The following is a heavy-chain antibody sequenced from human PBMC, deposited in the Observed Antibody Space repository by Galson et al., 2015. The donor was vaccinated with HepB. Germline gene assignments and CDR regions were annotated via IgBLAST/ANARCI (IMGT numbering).Heavy chain of an antibody. CDR1: GFTFSNAW. CDR2: IKSKTDGGTT. CDR3: TTDMYYYGSGSNDY. Sequence: SLRLSCAASGFTFSNAWMSWVRQAPGKGLEWVGRIKSKTDGGTTDYAAPVKGRFTISRDDSKNTLYLQMNSLKTEDTAVYYCTTDMYYYGSGSNDYWGQGTLVTVSS. D-gene: IGHD3-10*01. V-gene: IGHV3-15*01. J-gene: IGHJ4*02.